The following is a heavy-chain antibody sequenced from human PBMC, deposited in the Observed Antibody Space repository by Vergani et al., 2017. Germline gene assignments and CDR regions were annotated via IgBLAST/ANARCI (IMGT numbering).Heavy chain of an antibody. J-gene: IGHJ6*02. CDR1: GGSISSGSYY. V-gene: IGHV4-61*02. CDR3: ARDRILYGMDV. CDR2: IYTSGST. Sequence: QVQLPESGPGLVKPSQTLSLTCTVSGGSISSGSYYWSWIRQPAGKGLEWIGRIYTSGSTNYNPSLKSRVTISVDTSKNQFSLKLSSVTAADTAVYYCARDRILYGMDVWGQGTTVTVSS.